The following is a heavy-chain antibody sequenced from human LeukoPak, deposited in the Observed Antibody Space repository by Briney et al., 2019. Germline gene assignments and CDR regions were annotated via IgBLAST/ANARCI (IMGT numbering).Heavy chain of an antibody. Sequence: GGSLRLSCAASGFTLSSYWIHWVRQAPGKGLVWVSRSNSDGSIIQYADSVKGRFTISRDNAKNTLHLQMHSLRAEDTTVYYCVSDVNDWYGPDYWGQRTLVTVSA. J-gene: IGHJ4*02. CDR3: VSDVNDWYGPDY. CDR2: SNSDGSII. CDR1: GFTLSSYW. V-gene: IGHV3-74*03. D-gene: IGHD3-9*01.